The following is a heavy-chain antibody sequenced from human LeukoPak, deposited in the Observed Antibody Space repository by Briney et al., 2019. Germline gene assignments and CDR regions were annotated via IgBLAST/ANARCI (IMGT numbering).Heavy chain of an antibody. J-gene: IGHJ4*02. D-gene: IGHD3-10*01. CDR1: GFTFSDAW. CDR3: TTGNFGPY. V-gene: IGHV3-15*07. Sequence: GGSLRLSCAASGFTFSDAWMNWVRQAPGKGLEWVGRIKRKTEGGTTDYAAPVKGRFTISRDDSKNTLYLQMNSLKTEDTAFYYCTTGNFGPYWGQGTLVTVTS. CDR2: IKRKTEGGTT.